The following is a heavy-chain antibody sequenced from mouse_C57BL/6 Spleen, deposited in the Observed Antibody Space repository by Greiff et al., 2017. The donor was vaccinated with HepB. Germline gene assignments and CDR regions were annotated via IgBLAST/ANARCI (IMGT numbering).Heavy chain of an antibody. Sequence: VQLQQSGPGLVQPSQSLSITCTVSGFSLTSYGVHWVRQSPGKGLEWLGVIWRGGSTDYNAAFMSRLSITKDNSKSQVFFKMNSLQADDTAIYYCAKIMLTGTSYAMDYWGQGTSVTVSS. V-gene: IGHV2-5*01. CDR3: AKIMLTGTSYAMDY. CDR1: GFSLTSYG. D-gene: IGHD4-1*01. CDR2: IWRGGST. J-gene: IGHJ4*01.